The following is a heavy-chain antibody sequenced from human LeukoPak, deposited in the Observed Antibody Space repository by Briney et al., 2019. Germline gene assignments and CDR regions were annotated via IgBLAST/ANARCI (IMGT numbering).Heavy chain of an antibody. D-gene: IGHD6-19*01. Sequence: SCKASGGTFSSYGMHWVRQAPGKGLEWVAVIWYDGSNKYYADSVKGRFTISRDNSKNTLYLQMNSLRAEDTAVYYCARVYSSGWYGAFDIWGQGTMVTVSS. J-gene: IGHJ3*02. CDR3: ARVYSSGWYGAFDI. CDR2: IWYDGSNK. V-gene: IGHV3-33*01. CDR1: GGTFSSYG.